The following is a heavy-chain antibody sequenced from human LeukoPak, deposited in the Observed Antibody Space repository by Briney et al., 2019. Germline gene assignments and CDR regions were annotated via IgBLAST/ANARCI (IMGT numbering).Heavy chain of an antibody. CDR3: ANDFDY. Sequence: GGSLRLXCAASGFTFNNYAMTWVRQAPGKGLEWVSTISGSGDNTYYADSVKGRFTISRDNSKNTLYLQMNSLTAEDTAVYYCANDFDYWGQRTLVTVSS. CDR1: GFTFNNYA. J-gene: IGHJ4*02. CDR2: ISGSGDNT. V-gene: IGHV3-23*01.